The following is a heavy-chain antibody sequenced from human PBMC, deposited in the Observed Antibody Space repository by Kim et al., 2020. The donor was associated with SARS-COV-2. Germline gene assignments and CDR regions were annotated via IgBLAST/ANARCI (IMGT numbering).Heavy chain of an antibody. CDR1: GFTVSSNF. CDR2: ISLDGST. CDR3: VTLRAWDGYTAGY. D-gene: IGHD5-12*01. J-gene: IGHJ4*02. V-gene: IGHV3-66*02. Sequence: GGSLRLSCAASGFTVSSNFLRCVLPAPVHVLSFVSLISLDGSTYYADSVKGRFTISRDNSKNTVYVQMNSLRVDDTAVYYCVTLRAWDGYTAGYWGQGTLVTVSS.